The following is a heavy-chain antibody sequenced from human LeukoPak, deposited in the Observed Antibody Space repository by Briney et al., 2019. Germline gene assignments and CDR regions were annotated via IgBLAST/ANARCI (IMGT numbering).Heavy chain of an antibody. V-gene: IGHV1-8*03. CDR1: GYTFTSYD. CDR3: ARQAVAGIRGWFDP. Sequence: ASVKVSCKASGYTFTSYDINWVRQATGQGLEWMGWMNPNSGNTGYAQKFQGRVTITADKSTSTAYMELSSLRSEDTAVYYCARQAVAGIRGWFDPWGQGTLVTVSS. D-gene: IGHD6-19*01. J-gene: IGHJ5*02. CDR2: MNPNSGNT.